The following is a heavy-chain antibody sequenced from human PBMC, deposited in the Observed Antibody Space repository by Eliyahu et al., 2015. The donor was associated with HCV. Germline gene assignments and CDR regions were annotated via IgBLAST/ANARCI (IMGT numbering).Heavy chain of an antibody. V-gene: IGHV1-3*02. CDR2: TNAGNXXT. D-gene: IGHD2-21*01. Sequence: QVQLVQSGAELKKPGAXXRVSCQASGYTFSNYAXHWVRQTPVHRLEWLGWTNAGNXXTYYSQELQGRVIISRDTSASTAYMDLSSLRSDDTAVYYCARALPAYYPDSWGQGTLVTVSS. CDR3: ARALPAYYPDS. J-gene: IGHJ4*02. CDR1: GYTFSNYA.